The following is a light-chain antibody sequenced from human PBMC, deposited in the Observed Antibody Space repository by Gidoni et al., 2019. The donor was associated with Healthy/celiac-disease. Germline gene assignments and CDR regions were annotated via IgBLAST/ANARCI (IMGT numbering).Light chain of an antibody. J-gene: IGKJ4*01. Sequence: DIVMTHSPDSLAVSLGERATINCKSSQSVLSSSNNKNYLAWYQQKPGQPPKLLIYWASTRESGVPDRFSGSGSGTDFTLTISSLQAEEVAVYYCQQYYSTPLTFGGGTKVESK. V-gene: IGKV4-1*01. CDR1: QSVLSSSNNKNY. CDR3: QQYYSTPLT. CDR2: WAS.